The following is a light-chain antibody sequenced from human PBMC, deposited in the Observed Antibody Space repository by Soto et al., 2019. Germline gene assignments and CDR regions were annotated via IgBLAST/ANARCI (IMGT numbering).Light chain of an antibody. J-gene: IGLJ1*01. CDR3: GGWDDNLNGRV. CDR2: STS. Sequence: QSVLTQPPSASGTPGQRVTLSCSGGSSNIGTNTVNWYQQLPGTSPKLLIYSTSQRPSGVPDRFSGSKSGTSACLAISGLQSEDEADYYCGGWDDNLNGRVFGTGTKLTVL. V-gene: IGLV1-44*01. CDR1: SSNIGTNT.